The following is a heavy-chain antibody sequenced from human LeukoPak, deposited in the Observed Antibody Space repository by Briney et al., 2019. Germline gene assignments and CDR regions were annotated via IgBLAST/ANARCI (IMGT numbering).Heavy chain of an antibody. V-gene: IGHV3-33*01. CDR1: GFTFSSYG. J-gene: IGHJ4*02. D-gene: IGHD6-6*01. CDR3: ARDYSSSWLRFFDY. Sequence: GGSLRLSCAASGFTFSSYGMHWVRQAPGKGLEWVAVMWFDGSNIYYADSVKGRFTISRDNSKNTLYLQMNNLRAEDTAVYYCARDYSSSWLRFFDYWGQGTLVTVSS. CDR2: MWFDGSNI.